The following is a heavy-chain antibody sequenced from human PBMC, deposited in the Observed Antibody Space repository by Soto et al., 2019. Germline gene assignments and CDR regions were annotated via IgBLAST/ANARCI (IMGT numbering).Heavy chain of an antibody. D-gene: IGHD6-13*01. CDR3: TRSLYSASWYAGY. CDR1: GDSVTSGYY. CDR2: VYHSGTT. Sequence: SETLSLTCAVSGDSVTSGYYWGWIRQPPGKGLEWIGSVYHSGTTYYSPSLKSRVTISLDTSKNQFSLKLSSVTAADTAFYYCTRSLYSASWYAGYWGQGTLVTVYS. J-gene: IGHJ4*02. V-gene: IGHV4-38-2*01.